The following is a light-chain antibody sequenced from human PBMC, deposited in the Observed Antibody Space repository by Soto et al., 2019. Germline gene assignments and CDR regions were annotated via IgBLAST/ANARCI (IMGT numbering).Light chain of an antibody. CDR2: EVS. Sequence: QSVLTQPASVSGSPGQSITISCTGTSSDVGGYNYVSWYQQHPGKAPKLMIYEVSNRPSGVSNRFSGSKSGNTASLTISGLQAEDEADYYCSSYTTSSTHWVFGGGT. V-gene: IGLV2-14*01. CDR1: SSDVGGYNY. CDR3: SSYTTSSTHWV. J-gene: IGLJ3*02.